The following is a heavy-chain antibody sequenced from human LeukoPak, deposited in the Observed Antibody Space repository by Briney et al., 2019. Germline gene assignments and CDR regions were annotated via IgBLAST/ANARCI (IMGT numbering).Heavy chain of an antibody. Sequence: SETLSLTCTLSGGSIRSNSYYWGWIRQPPGKGLAWIGSIYYSGSTYYSSSLKSRVTISVDSSKNQFSLKLSSVTAADTAVYHCARQEGVSYFSSGSYFDSWGQGALVTVSS. CDR3: ARQEGVSYFSSGSYFDS. CDR2: IYYSGST. CDR1: GGSIRSNSYY. V-gene: IGHV4-39*01. D-gene: IGHD3-10*01. J-gene: IGHJ4*02.